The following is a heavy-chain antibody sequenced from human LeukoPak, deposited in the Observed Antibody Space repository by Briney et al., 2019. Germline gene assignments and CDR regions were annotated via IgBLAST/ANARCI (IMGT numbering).Heavy chain of an antibody. J-gene: IGHJ4*02. CDR1: GFTFSSYW. D-gene: IGHD6-13*01. CDR3: ARTSSSWYYFDY. CDR2: INSDGSST. Sequence: GGSLRLSCAASGFTFSSYWMHWVRQAPGKGLVWVSRINSDGSSTSYADSVKGRFTVSRDNAKNTLYLQMNSLRAEDTAAYYCARTSSSWYYFDYWGQGTLVTVSS. V-gene: IGHV3-74*01.